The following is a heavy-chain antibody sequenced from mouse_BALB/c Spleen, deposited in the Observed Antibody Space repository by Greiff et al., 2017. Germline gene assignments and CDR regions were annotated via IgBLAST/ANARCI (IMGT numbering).Heavy chain of an antibody. CDR1: GFTFSDYY. V-gene: IGHV5-4*02. CDR3: ARGDLSMSRAWFAY. CDR2: ISDGGSYT. Sequence: EVMLVESGGGLVKPGGSLKLSCAASGFTFSDYYMYWVRQTPEKRLEWVATISDGGSYTYYPDSVMGRFTISRDNAKNNLYLQMSSLKSEDTAMYYCARGDLSMSRAWFAYWGQGTLVTVSA. J-gene: IGHJ3*01. D-gene: IGHD2-3*01.